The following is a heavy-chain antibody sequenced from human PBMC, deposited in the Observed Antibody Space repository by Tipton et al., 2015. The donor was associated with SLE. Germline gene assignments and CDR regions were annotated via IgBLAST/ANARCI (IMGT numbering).Heavy chain of an antibody. J-gene: IGHJ4*02. D-gene: IGHD2/OR15-2a*01. CDR3: ARGLNSVAQLDY. V-gene: IGHV4-34*01. CDR2: INHSGST. CDR1: GGSFRGYY. Sequence: TLSLTCAVYGGSFRGYYWSWIRQPPGKGLEWIGEINHSGSTNHNPSLKRRVTISVDTSKNQFSLKLSSVTAADTAVYYCARGLNSVAQLDYWGQGTLVTVSS.